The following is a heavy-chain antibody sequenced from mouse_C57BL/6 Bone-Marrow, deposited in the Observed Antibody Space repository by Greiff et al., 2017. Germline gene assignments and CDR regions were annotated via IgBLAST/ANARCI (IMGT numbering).Heavy chain of an antibody. CDR1: GFSLTSYG. Sequence: QVQLKESGPGLVQPSQSLSITCTVSGFSLTSYGVHWVRQSPGKGLEWLGVIWRGGSTDYNAAFMSRLGITKDNSKSQVFFKMNSLQADDTAIYYCAIITTVVANYAMDYWGQGTSVTVSS. CDR3: AIITTVVANYAMDY. J-gene: IGHJ4*01. V-gene: IGHV2-5*01. CDR2: IWRGGST. D-gene: IGHD1-1*01.